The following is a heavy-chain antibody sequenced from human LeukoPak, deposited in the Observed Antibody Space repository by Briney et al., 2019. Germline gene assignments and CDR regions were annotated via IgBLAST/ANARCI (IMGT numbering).Heavy chain of an antibody. Sequence: PGGSLRLSCAASGFTFSSYAMSWVRQAPGKGLEWVSAISGSGGSTYYADSVKGRFTISRDNSKNTLYLQMNSLRAEDTAVYYCAKPLVVVPAEIDCYYYGMDVWGQGTTVTVSS. CDR3: AKPLVVVPAEIDCYYYGMDV. CDR1: GFTFSSYA. CDR2: ISGSGGST. D-gene: IGHD2-2*01. J-gene: IGHJ6*02. V-gene: IGHV3-23*01.